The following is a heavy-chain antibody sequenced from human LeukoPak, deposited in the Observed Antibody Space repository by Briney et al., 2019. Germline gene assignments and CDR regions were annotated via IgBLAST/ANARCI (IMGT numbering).Heavy chain of an antibody. V-gene: IGHV3-23*01. J-gene: IGHJ4*02. Sequence: QSGGSLRLSCAASGFTFSNYAMSWVRQAPGKGLEWLSTISGSGGSTYYADSVKGRFTISRDNSKNTVYLQMKSPRVEATAVYYCAKGLSAAGDYYFDYWGQGALVTVSS. D-gene: IGHD2-21*01. CDR3: AKGLSAAGDYYFDY. CDR2: ISGSGGST. CDR1: GFTFSNYA.